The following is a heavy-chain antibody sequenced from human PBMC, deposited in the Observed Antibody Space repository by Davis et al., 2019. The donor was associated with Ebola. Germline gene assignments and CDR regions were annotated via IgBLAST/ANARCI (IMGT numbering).Heavy chain of an antibody. CDR1: GFSFGSYA. D-gene: IGHD3-10*01. CDR2: ISGASEIT. Sequence: PGGSLRLSCVGSGFSFGSYAMSWVRQAPGKGLEWVSSISGASEITYYADSVKGRFTISRDNYRNTLYLQMVSLRAEDTALYYCARESPYTSPRHYYLQNWGQGTLLSVSS. J-gene: IGHJ4*02. V-gene: IGHV3-23*01. CDR3: ARESPYTSPRHYYLQN.